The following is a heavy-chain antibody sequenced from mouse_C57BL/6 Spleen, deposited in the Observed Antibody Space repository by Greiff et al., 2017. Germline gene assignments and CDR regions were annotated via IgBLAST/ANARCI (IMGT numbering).Heavy chain of an antibody. D-gene: IGHD1-1*01. V-gene: IGHV5-4*01. Sequence: EVQLVESGGGLVKPGGSLKLSCAASGFTFSSYAMSWVRQTPEKRLEWVATISDGGSYTYYPDNVKGRFTISRDNAKNNLYLQMSHLKSEDTAMYYCARRDYYGSSYFDYWGQGTTLTVSS. CDR3: ARRDYYGSSYFDY. CDR2: ISDGGSYT. J-gene: IGHJ2*01. CDR1: GFTFSSYA.